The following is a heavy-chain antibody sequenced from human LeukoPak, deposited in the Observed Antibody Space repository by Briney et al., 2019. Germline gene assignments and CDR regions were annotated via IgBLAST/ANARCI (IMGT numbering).Heavy chain of an antibody. D-gene: IGHD1-26*01. CDR3: AKDRTVGASYWYFDL. J-gene: IGHJ2*01. Sequence: GGSLRLSCVASGVTLSNYAMSWARQAPGKGLEWASGISSSGSGGNTYYADSVKGRFTISRDSSRNTLFLHMNTLRAEDTAIYYCAKDRTVGASYWYFDLWGRGTLVTVSS. V-gene: IGHV3-23*01. CDR2: ISSSGSGGNT. CDR1: GVTLSNYA.